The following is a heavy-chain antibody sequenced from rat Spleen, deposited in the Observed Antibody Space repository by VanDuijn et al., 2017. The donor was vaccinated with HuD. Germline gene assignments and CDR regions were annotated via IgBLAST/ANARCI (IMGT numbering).Heavy chain of an antibody. CDR2: INTGSGGS. CDR3: ARLDYDGTYYRRFTY. J-gene: IGHJ3*01. Sequence: QVQLQQSGAELTKPDSSVKISCKASGYTFTNYDISWIKQTTGQGLEYIGYINTGSGGSYYNEKFKGKATLTVDKSSSTAFMQLSSLTPEDTAVYFCARLDYDGTYYRRFTYWGQGTLVTVSS. CDR1: GYTFTNYD. D-gene: IGHD1-12*02. V-gene: IGHV1-57*01.